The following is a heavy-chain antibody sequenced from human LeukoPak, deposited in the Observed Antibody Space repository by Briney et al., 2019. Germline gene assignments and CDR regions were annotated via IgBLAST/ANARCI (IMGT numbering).Heavy chain of an antibody. CDR1: GSPLTELS. D-gene: IGHD2-2*01. Sequence: GSVKVSCKVSGSPLTELSMHWVRPAPGKGLAWMGGFDPEDGETIYAQKFQGRVTMTEDTSTDTAYMELSSLRSEDTAVYYCATPPYCSSTSCHDYWGQGTLVTVSS. CDR2: FDPEDGET. V-gene: IGHV1-24*01. J-gene: IGHJ4*02. CDR3: ATPPYCSSTSCHDY.